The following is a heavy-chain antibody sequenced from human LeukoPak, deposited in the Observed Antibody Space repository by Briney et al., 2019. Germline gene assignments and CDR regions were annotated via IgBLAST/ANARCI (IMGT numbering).Heavy chain of an antibody. CDR1: GGTFSSYA. Sequence: SVKVSCKASGGTFSSYAISWVRQAPGQGLEWMGRIIPILGIANYAQKFQGRVTITADKSTSTAYMELSSLRSEDTAVYYCARDLAEGLRYSDWLFSFDYWGQGTLVTVSS. D-gene: IGHD3-9*01. CDR2: IIPILGIA. CDR3: ARDLAEGLRYSDWLFSFDY. V-gene: IGHV1-69*04. J-gene: IGHJ4*02.